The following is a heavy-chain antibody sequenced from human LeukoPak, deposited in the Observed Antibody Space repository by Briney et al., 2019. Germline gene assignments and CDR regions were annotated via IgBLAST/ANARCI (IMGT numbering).Heavy chain of an antibody. J-gene: IGHJ4*02. CDR1: GGSFSGYY. CDR2: INHSGST. D-gene: IGHD3-22*01. CDR3: AAYYYDSSGYFDY. Sequence: PSETQSLTCAVYGGSFSGYYWSWIRQPPGKGLEWIGEINHSGSTNYNPSLKSRVTISVDTSKNQFSLKLSSVTAADTAVYYCAAYYYDSSGYFDYWGQGTLVTVSS. V-gene: IGHV4-34*01.